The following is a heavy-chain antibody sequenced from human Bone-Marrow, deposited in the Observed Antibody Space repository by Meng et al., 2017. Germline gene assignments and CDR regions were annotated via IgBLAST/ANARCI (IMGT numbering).Heavy chain of an antibody. D-gene: IGHD4-17*01. V-gene: IGHV3-21*01. CDR3: SRGDYERINDY. CDR2: ISSSSSYI. J-gene: IGHJ4*02. CDR1: GFTFSSYA. Sequence: VQLWEAGGGVVQPGRSLRLSCAASGFTFSSYAMHWVRQAPGKGLEWVSSISSSSSYIYYADSVKGRFTISRDNAKNSLYLQMNSLRAEDTAVYYCSRGDYERINDYWGQGTLVTVSS.